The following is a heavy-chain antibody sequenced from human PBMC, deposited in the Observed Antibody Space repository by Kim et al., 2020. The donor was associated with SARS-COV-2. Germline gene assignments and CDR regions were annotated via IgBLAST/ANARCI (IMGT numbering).Heavy chain of an antibody. V-gene: IGHV3-43D*03. CDR2: ISWDGGNT. CDR1: GFSFDDYA. CDR3: AREQGGSSAYSGGFDY. J-gene: IGHJ4*02. D-gene: IGHD3-22*01. Sequence: GGSLRLSCAASGFSFDDYAMHWVRQAPGKGLEWVSLISWDGGNTYYADSVKGRFTISRDNSKNSLYLQMNSLRAEDTALYYCAREQGGSSAYSGGFDYWGQGTLVTVSA.